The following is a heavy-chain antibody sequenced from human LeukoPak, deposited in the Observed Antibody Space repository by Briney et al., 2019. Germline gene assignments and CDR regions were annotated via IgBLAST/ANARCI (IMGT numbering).Heavy chain of an antibody. CDR2: INPNSGGT. Sequence: GASVKVSCKASGYTFTGYYMHWVRQAPGQGLEWMGWINPNSGGTNYAQKFQGRVTMTRDTSISTAYMELSRLRSDDTAVYYCARDDNVWGSYRYSGYWGQGTLVTVSS. CDR1: GYTFTGYY. V-gene: IGHV1-2*02. CDR3: ARDDNVWGSYRYSGY. J-gene: IGHJ4*02. D-gene: IGHD3-16*02.